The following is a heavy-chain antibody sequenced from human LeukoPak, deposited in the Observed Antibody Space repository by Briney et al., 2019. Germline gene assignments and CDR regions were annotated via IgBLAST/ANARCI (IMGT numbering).Heavy chain of an antibody. D-gene: IGHD1-1*01. J-gene: IGHJ5*02. CDR2: IIPIFGTA. CDR3: ARVESSNPVQPSWFDH. Sequence: SVKVSCKASGGTFSSYAISWVRQAPGQGLEWMGGIIPIFGTANYAQKFQGRVTITADESTSTAYVELSSLRSEDTAVCYCARVESSNPVQPSWFDHWGQGTLVTVSS. CDR1: GGTFSSYA. V-gene: IGHV1-69*01.